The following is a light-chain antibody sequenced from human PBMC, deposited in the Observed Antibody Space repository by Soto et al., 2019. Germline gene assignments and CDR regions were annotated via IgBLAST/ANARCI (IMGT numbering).Light chain of an antibody. V-gene: IGLV2-11*01. CDR1: SSDVGEYDY. Sequence: SAPTQPRSVSGSPGQSVTISCTGTSSDVGEYDYVSWYQQHPGKAPKLMIFDVSERPSGVPDRFSGSKTGNTASLTISGLQAEDEADYYCCSYAGSPYVFGTGTKLTVL. CDR3: CSYAGSPYV. J-gene: IGLJ1*01. CDR2: DVS.